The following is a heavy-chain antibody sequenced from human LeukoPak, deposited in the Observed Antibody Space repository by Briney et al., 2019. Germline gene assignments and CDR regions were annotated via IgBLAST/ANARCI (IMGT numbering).Heavy chain of an antibody. CDR3: ARATASNWFDP. CDR2: IKQDGTEK. D-gene: IGHD2-21*01. CDR1: GYTFGDYA. J-gene: IGHJ5*02. V-gene: IGHV3-7*01. Sequence: GGSLRLSCTVSGYTFGDYALTWFRQAPGKGLEWVANIKQDGTEKYYVDSVRGRFTISRDNAKNSLYLQMNSLRAEDTAVYYCARATASNWFDPWGQGTLVTVSS.